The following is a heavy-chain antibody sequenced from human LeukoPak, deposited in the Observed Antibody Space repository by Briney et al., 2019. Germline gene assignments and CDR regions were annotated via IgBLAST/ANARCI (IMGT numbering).Heavy chain of an antibody. Sequence: PSETLSLTCTVSGGSISSYYWSWIRQPPGKGPEWIGYIYYSGSTNHNPSLKSRVTISVDTSKNQFSLNLNSVTAADTAVYYCARDRGYYGSGSKSNWFDPWGQGTLVTVSS. CDR2: IYYSGST. CDR3: ARDRGYYGSGSKSNWFDP. D-gene: IGHD3-10*01. V-gene: IGHV4-59*01. J-gene: IGHJ5*02. CDR1: GGSISSYY.